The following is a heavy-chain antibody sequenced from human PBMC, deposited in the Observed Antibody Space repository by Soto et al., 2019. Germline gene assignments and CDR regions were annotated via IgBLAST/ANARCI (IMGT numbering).Heavy chain of an antibody. D-gene: IGHD3-10*01. Sequence: DVQLVESGGGFVRPGGSLRLSCAVSRLTVTNNYMTWVRQAPGKGLEWVSVIYVNDNRYYAESVKGRFTISRDSSKNTVYLQMNSLRVDDTAVYYCARDYSVSGSYAPWFDPWGQGTLVTVSS. V-gene: IGHV3-66*01. CDR2: IYVNDNR. CDR3: ARDYSVSGSYAPWFDP. J-gene: IGHJ5*02. CDR1: RLTVTNNY.